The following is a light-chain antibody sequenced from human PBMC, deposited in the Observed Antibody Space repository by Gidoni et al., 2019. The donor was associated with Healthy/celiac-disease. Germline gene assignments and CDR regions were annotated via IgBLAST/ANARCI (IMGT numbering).Light chain of an antibody. V-gene: IGLV7-46*01. CDR3: LLSYSGALV. J-gene: IGLJ2*01. CDR2: DTS. Sequence: QAVVTQEPSLTVSPGGTVTLTCDSSTGAVTSGHYPYWFQQKPGHAPRTLIYDTSNKHSWTPARFSGSLLGGKAALTLSGAQPEDEAEYYCLLSYSGALVFGGGTKLTVL. CDR1: TGAVTSGHY.